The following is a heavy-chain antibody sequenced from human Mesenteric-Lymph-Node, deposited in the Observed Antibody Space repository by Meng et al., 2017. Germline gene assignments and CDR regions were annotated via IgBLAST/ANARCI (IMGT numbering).Heavy chain of an antibody. D-gene: IGHD3-10*01. CDR2: INPNSGGT. J-gene: IGHJ5*02. CDR3: ARGSMVRGVMPTKNWFDP. CDR1: GYTFTGYY. Sequence: ASVKVSCKASGYTFTGYYMHWVRQAPGQGLEWMGWINPNSGGTNYAQKFQGRVTMTRDTSISTAYMELSRLRSDDTAVYYCARGSMVRGVMPTKNWFDPWGQGTLVTVSS. V-gene: IGHV1-2*02.